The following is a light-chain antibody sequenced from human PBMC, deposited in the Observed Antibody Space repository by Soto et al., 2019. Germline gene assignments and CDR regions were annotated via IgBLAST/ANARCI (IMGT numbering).Light chain of an antibody. Sequence: DIQMTQSPSSLSASVGDRVTITRRASQSISNYLNWYQQKPGKAPKVLIYAASSLQSGVPSRFSGSGSGTDFTLTITSLQLEDFATYYCQQSYSTPWTFGLGTKVEIK. CDR3: QQSYSTPWT. V-gene: IGKV1-39*01. CDR2: AAS. CDR1: QSISNY. J-gene: IGKJ1*01.